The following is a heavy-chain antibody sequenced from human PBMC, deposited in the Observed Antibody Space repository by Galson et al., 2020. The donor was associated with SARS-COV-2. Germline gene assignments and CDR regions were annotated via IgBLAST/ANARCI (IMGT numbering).Heavy chain of an antibody. CDR1: ECILKNSR. J-gene: IGHJ2*01. D-gene: IGHD3-22*01. CDR2: MNQDGGGQ. CDR3: ARDLWGRHYDVSSGLYYDGFDL. Sequence: GAYLRVTWAGGECILKNSRMSSGRERKGVVQGRRAGMNQDGGGQRNVDTVKGRFTISRDNAKKSLYLQMNSLRPDDTALYYCARDLWGRHYDVSSGLYYDGFDLWGRGTLVTVSS. V-gene: IGHV3-7*01.